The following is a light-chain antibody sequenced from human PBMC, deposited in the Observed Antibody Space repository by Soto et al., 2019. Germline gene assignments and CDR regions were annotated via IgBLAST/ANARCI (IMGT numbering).Light chain of an antibody. CDR3: SSYTSTTTVRFV. J-gene: IGLJ1*01. CDR2: EGS. CDR1: SGDIGTYNL. Sequence: QSALTQPASVSGSPEQSITISCTGTSGDIGTYNLVSWYQQYPGKAPQLIIYEGSERPSGVSHRFSGSKSAYTASLTISGLQAEDEADYYCSSYTSTTTVRFVFGTGTKVTV. V-gene: IGLV2-14*02.